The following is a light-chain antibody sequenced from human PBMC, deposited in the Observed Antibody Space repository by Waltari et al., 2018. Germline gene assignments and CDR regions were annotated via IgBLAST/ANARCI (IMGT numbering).Light chain of an antibody. J-gene: IGKJ2*02. Sequence: DIQMTQSPSSLSASVGDRVTITCRASQSISSYLNWYQQKPGKAPKLLIYGASSLQSGVPSRFSGSGSGTDFTLTINSLHPEDFATYYCQQSYSAPRTFGQGTKLEIK. V-gene: IGKV1-39*01. CDR1: QSISSY. CDR3: QQSYSAPRT. CDR2: GAS.